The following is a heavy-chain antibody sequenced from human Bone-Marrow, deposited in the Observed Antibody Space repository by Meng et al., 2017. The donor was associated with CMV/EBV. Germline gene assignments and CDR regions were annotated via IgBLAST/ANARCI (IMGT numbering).Heavy chain of an antibody. J-gene: IGHJ4*02. CDR1: GGSFSGYY. V-gene: IGHV4-34*01. CDR3: AKDYGPPGSGSFDY. CDR2: INHSGST. Sequence: SEPLSLTCAVYGGSFSGYYWSWIRQPPGKGLEWIGEINHSGSTNYNPSLKSRVTISVDTSKNQFSLKLSSVTAADTAVYYCAKDYGPPGSGSFDYWGQGTLVTVSS. D-gene: IGHD3-10*01.